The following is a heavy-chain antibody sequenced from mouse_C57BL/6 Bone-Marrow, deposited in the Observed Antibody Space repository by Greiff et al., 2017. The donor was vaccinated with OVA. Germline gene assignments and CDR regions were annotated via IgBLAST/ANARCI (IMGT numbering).Heavy chain of an antibody. Sequence: QVQLQQSGAELAKPGASVKLSCKASGYTFTSYWMHWVKQRPGQGLEWIGYINPSSGYTKYNQKFKDKATLTADKSSSTAYMQLSSLTYEDSAVYYCARIPYGSYWYFDVWGTGTTVTVSS. CDR1: GYTFTSYW. J-gene: IGHJ1*03. D-gene: IGHD1-1*01. CDR3: ARIPYGSYWYFDV. CDR2: INPSSGYT. V-gene: IGHV1-7*01.